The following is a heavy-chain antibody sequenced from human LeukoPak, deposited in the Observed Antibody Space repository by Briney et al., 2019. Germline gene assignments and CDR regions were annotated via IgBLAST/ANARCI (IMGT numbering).Heavy chain of an antibody. V-gene: IGHV3-30*19. CDR2: ISYDGSNK. CDR3: ARGTPSSSGWLYYGMDV. D-gene: IGHD6-19*01. Sequence: QPGGSLRLSCAASGFTFGHYGMHWVRQAPGKGLEWVAVISYDGSNKYYADSVKGRFTISRDNSKNTLYLQMNSLRAEDTAVYYCARGTPSSSGWLYYGMDVWGQGTTVTVSS. CDR1: GFTFGHYG. J-gene: IGHJ6*02.